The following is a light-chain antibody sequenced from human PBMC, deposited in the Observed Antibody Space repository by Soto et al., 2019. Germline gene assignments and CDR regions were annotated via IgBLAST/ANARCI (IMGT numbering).Light chain of an antibody. J-gene: IGKJ5*01. V-gene: IGKV3-11*01. CDR2: DAS. CDR3: QQRSSWPIT. CDR1: QSVSNY. Sequence: EMVLTQSPATLSLSPGERATLSCRASQSVSNYLAWYQQKPGQAPRLLIYDASNRAPGIPARFSGSRSGTDFSLTISSLEPEDFAVYYCQQRSSWPITFGQGTRLEIK.